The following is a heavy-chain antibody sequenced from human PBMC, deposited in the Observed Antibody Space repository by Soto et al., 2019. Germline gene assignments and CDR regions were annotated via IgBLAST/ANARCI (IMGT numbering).Heavy chain of an antibody. J-gene: IGHJ4*02. CDR3: ARDMTRTVVPYFDF. CDR1: GGTFSNYV. D-gene: IGHD1-7*01. V-gene: IGHV1-69*06. CDR2: IIPISGAA. Sequence: QVQLVQSGADVKKPGASVKVSCKASGGTFSNYVVNWVGQAPGQGLELMGSIIPISGAANYAQKFQGRVTITADKSTRTSYMKLSSLKSQDTAVSYCARDMTRTVVPYFDFWGQATLFTFPS.